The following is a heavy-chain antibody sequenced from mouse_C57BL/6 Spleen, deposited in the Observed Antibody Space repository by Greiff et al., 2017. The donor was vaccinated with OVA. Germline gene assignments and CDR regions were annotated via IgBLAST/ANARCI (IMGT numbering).Heavy chain of an antibody. CDR2: IYPGSGNT. J-gene: IGHJ1*03. V-gene: IGHV1-84*01. Sequence: VVESGPELVKPGASVKISCKASGYTFTDYYINWVKQRPGQGLEWIGWIYPGSGNTKYNEKFKGKATLTVDTSSSTAYMQLSSLTSEDSAVYFCARCDGSSPSYWYFDVWGTGTTVTVSS. CDR1: GYTFTDYY. CDR3: ARCDGSSPSYWYFDV. D-gene: IGHD1-1*01.